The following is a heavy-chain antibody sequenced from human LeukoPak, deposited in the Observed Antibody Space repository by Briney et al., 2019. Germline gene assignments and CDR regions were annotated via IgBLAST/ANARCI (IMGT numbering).Heavy chain of an antibody. Sequence: GGSLRLSCAASGFTFSSYSMNWVRQAPGKGLEWVANIKQDGSEKYYVDSVKGRFTISRDNAKNSLYLQMNSLRAEDTAVYYCAGGLDYWGQGTLVTVSS. CDR2: IKQDGSEK. V-gene: IGHV3-7*01. J-gene: IGHJ4*02. CDR3: AGGLDY. CDR1: GFTFSSYS.